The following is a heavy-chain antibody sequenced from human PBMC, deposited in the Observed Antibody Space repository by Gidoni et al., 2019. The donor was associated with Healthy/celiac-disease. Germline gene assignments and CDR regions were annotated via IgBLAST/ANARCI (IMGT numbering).Heavy chain of an antibody. CDR1: GASISSNSW. CDR2: ISQSGST. V-gene: IGHV4-4*02. J-gene: IGHJ3*02. D-gene: IGHD4-17*01. Sequence: QVQLQESGPGLVKPSGTLSPTCVVSGASISSNSWWSWVRQPPGKGLEWIGEISQSGSTNYNPSLKSRVTISVDKSKNQFSLKLSSVTAADTAVYYCARVRTVTLDFDIWGQGTMVTVSS. CDR3: ARVRTVTLDFDI.